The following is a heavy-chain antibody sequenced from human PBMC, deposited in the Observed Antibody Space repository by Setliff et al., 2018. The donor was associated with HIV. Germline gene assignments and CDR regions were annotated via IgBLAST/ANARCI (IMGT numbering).Heavy chain of an antibody. J-gene: IGHJ4*02. CDR3: TTDSWQ. V-gene: IGHV3-23*01. CDR2: ISGHTINV. CDR1: GFDFSTYW. Sequence: GGSLRLSCEGSGFDFSTYWMSWVRQAPGKGLEWLSVISGHTINVYYADSVKGRFTISRDNSKNTLYLQMNSLKTEDTAVYFCTTDSWQWGQGTLVTVSS. D-gene: IGHD5-12*01.